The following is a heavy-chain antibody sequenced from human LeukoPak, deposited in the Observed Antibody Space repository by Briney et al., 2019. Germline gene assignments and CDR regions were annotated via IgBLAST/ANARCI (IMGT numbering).Heavy chain of an antibody. V-gene: IGHV4-30-4*01. D-gene: IGHD3-22*01. Sequence: PSQNLSLTCTVSGVSINSGDYYWSWIRQPPGKGLEWVGYMYYSGSTYYNPSLKSRVTISVDTSKNQFSLKLSSVTAADTAVYYCARPYYYDSRIDPWGQGTLVTVSS. CDR3: ARPYYYDSRIDP. CDR2: MYYSGST. J-gene: IGHJ5*02. CDR1: GVSINSGDYY.